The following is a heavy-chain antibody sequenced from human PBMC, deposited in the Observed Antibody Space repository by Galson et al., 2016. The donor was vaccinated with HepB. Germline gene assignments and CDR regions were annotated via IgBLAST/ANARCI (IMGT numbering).Heavy chain of an antibody. CDR2: ISDGGTA. V-gene: IGHV3-23*01. Sequence: SLRLSCAASGFTFKYHAMSWVRQAPGSGLEWVAVISDGGTAHYADSVKGQFTISRDNSKNTLYLQMNSLRVEDTAVYYCARGRYFPGRGSVWVGELDYWGQGTLVTVSS. J-gene: IGHJ4*02. D-gene: IGHD3-10*01. CDR3: ARGRYFPGRGSVWVGELDY. CDR1: GFTFKYHA.